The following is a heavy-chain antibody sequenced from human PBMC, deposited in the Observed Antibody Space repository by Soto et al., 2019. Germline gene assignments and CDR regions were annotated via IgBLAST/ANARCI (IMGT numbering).Heavy chain of an antibody. CDR2: ISGSGGST. D-gene: IGHD2-15*01. Sequence: DVQLLESGGGLVQPGGSLRLSCAASGFTFGIHAMSWVRQAPGKGLEWVSFISGSGGSTYYADSVKGRFTISRDNSKKTLYLQMNSLRGEDTAVYYCGKGSAATNYFYYATDVWGKGTTVTVSS. J-gene: IGHJ6*04. V-gene: IGHV3-23*01. CDR1: GFTFGIHA. CDR3: GKGSAATNYFYYATDV.